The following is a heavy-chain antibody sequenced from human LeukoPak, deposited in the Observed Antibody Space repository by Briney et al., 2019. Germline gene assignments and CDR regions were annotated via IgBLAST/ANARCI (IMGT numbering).Heavy chain of an antibody. V-gene: IGHV1-18*01. D-gene: IGHD3-10*01. J-gene: IGHJ4*02. CDR3: ARDHSTLVPGY. CDR2: ISTYNGNA. Sequence: SVKVSCKASGYTFIRNGINWVRQAPGQGLEWMGWISTYNGNANYAEKFQDRVTMTRDTSTSTAYMELRSLTSDDTAVYYCARDHSTLVPGYWGQGTLVSISS. CDR1: GYTFIRNG.